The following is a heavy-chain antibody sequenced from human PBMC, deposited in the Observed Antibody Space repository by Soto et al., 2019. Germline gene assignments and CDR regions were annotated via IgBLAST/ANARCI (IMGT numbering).Heavy chain of an antibody. CDR2: INYSGST. J-gene: IGHJ5*02. CDR1: GGSISSSPYY. Sequence: QLQLQYLGPGLVETSETLSLTCTVSGGSISSSPYYWGWIRQPPGKGLEWIGSINYSGSTYYNPSLKTRLTLSVDTSKNQFSLMVTSVTAADKALYYCSRRAPEGFDPWGQGTLVTVA. CDR3: SRRAPEGFDP. V-gene: IGHV4-39*01.